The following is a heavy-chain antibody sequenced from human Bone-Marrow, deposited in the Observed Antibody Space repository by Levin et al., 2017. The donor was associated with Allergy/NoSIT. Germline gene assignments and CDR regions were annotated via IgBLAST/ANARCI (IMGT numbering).Heavy chain of an antibody. CDR3: ERGRLTQGWYFDY. Sequence: SQTLSLTCAVSGYSFTTGRYWGWVRQPPGGGLEWIASIFHDGSTYYNSSLRSRVTLSVDTSKNHFSLNLTSVTVADTATYYCERGRLTQGWYFDYWGQGIPVTVSS. J-gene: IGHJ4*02. V-gene: IGHV4-38-2*01. CDR2: IFHDGST. D-gene: IGHD6-19*01. CDR1: GYSFTTGRY.